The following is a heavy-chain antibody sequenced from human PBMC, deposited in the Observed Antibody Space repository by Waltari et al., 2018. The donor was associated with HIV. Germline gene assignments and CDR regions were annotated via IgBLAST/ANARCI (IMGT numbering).Heavy chain of an antibody. CDR3: GRSTFMGVWPSDWFAP. CDR2: MYVAGRP. V-gene: IGHV4-4*07. CDR1: GVSISGYY. J-gene: IGHJ5*02. Sequence: QVQLQESGPGLVRPSETLTLTCSVYGVSISGYYWSWIRQTGNKLGWLGRMYVAGRPDNRGSLKTRRTMSMDTGKNQVSLRLKSVTAADTATYYCGRSTFMGVWPSDWFAPWGPGTRVTVSS. D-gene: IGHD1-26*01.